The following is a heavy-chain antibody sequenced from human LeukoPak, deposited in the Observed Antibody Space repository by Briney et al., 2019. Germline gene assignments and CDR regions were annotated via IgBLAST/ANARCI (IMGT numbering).Heavy chain of an antibody. CDR3: ARTTYDILTGYYHYYYYYMDV. CDR1: GYTFTGYY. Sequence: ASVKVSCKDSGYTFTGYYMHWVRQAPGQRLEWMGWINPNSGGTNYAQKFQGRVTMTRDTSISTAYMELSRLRSDDTAVYYCARTTYDILTGYYHYYYYYMDVWGKGTTVTVSS. J-gene: IGHJ6*03. CDR2: INPNSGGT. D-gene: IGHD3-9*01. V-gene: IGHV1-2*02.